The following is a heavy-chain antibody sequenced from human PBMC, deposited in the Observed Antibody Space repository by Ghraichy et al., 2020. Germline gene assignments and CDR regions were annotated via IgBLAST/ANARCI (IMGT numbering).Heavy chain of an antibody. D-gene: IGHD6-13*01. Sequence: SETLSLTCTVSGYSISSGYYWGWIRQPPGKGLEWIGSIYHSGSTYYNPSLKSRVTISVDTSKNQFSLKLSSVTAADTAVYYCARIAAADVVRDYWGQGTLVTVSS. CDR1: GYSISSGYY. CDR3: ARIAAADVVRDY. CDR2: IYHSGST. J-gene: IGHJ4*02. V-gene: IGHV4-38-2*02.